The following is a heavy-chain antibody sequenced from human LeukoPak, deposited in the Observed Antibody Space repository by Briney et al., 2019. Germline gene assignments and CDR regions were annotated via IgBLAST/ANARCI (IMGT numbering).Heavy chain of an antibody. CDR3: AREDKPAATTMFDY. CDR1: GFTFSSYE. CDR2: ISSSGSTI. Sequence: GGSLRLSCAASGFTFSSYEMNWVRQAPGKGLEWVSYISSSGSTIYYADSVKGRFTISRDNAKNSLYLQMNSLRAEDTAVYYCAREDKPAATTMFDYWGQGTLVTVSS. D-gene: IGHD2-2*01. J-gene: IGHJ4*02. V-gene: IGHV3-48*03.